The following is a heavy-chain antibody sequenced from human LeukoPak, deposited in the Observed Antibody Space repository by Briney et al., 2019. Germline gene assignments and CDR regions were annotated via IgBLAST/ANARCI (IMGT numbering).Heavy chain of an antibody. D-gene: IGHD5-12*01. V-gene: IGHV1-2*02. CDR3: ARYSGYDEPFEY. J-gene: IGHJ4*02. Sequence: EASVKVSCKASGYTFTGYYMHWVRQAPGQGLEWMGWINANSGGTSYAQRFQGRVTMTRDTSVTTAYMELSRLRSDDTAVYYCARYSGYDEPFEYWGQGTLVTVSS. CDR1: GYTFTGYY. CDR2: INANSGGT.